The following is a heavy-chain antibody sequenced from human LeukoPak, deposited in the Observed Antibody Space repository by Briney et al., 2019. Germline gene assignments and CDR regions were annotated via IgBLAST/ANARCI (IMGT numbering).Heavy chain of an antibody. D-gene: IGHD3-9*01. Sequence: GGSLRLSCAASGFTFSSYGMHWVRQAPGKGLEWVAFIRYDGSNKYYADSVKGRFTISRDNSKNTLYLQMNSLRAEDTAVYYCAKVDHYDILTGYYTYYYYYYMDVWGKGTTVTISS. CDR1: GFTFSSYG. CDR2: IRYDGSNK. CDR3: AKVDHYDILTGYYTYYYYYYMDV. J-gene: IGHJ6*03. V-gene: IGHV3-30*02.